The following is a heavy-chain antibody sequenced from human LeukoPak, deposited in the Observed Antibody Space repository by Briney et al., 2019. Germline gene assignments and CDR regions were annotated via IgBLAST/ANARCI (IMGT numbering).Heavy chain of an antibody. CDR1: GGTFSSYA. Sequence: SVKVSCKASGGTFSSYAISWVRQAPGQGLEWMGGIIPIFGTANYAQKFQGRVTITADESTSTAYMELSSLRSEDTAVYYCARSVDTAMAKFDYWGQGTLVSVSS. CDR3: ARSVDTAMAKFDY. J-gene: IGHJ4*02. D-gene: IGHD5-18*01. V-gene: IGHV1-69*13. CDR2: IIPIFGTA.